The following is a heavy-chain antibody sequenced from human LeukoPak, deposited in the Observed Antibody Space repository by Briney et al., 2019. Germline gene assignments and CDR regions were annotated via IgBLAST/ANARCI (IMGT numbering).Heavy chain of an antibody. CDR2: MNPNSGNT. CDR3: ARGGALLWFGELNWFDP. CDR1: GYTFTSYD. J-gene: IGHJ5*02. Sequence: ASVKVSCKASGYTFTSYDINRVRQATGQGPEWMGWMNPNSGNTGYAQKFQGRVTMTRNTSISTAYMELSSLRSEDTAVYYCARGGALLWFGELNWFDPWGQGTLVTVSS. D-gene: IGHD3-10*01. V-gene: IGHV1-8*01.